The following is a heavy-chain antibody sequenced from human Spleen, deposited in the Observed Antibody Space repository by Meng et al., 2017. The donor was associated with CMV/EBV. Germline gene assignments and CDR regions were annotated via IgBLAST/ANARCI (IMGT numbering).Heavy chain of an antibody. V-gene: IGHV1-18*01. J-gene: IGHJ6*02. CDR1: GYSFSNYG. CDR3: ARVKRYCTGGSCSSTGYYGMDV. CDR2: INGYNGIT. Sequence: ASVKVSCKASGYSFSNYGISWVRQAPGQGLEWMGWINGYNGITNYAQKLQGRVTMTTDTSTSTAYMELRSLRSDDTAIYFCARVKRYCTGGSCSSTGYYGMDVWGQGTTVTVSS. D-gene: IGHD2-15*01.